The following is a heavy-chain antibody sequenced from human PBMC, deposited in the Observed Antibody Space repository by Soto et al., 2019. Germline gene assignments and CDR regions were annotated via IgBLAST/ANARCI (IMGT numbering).Heavy chain of an antibody. CDR3: AKFYGSGNYRDY. V-gene: IGHV3-7*02. Sequence: EVQLVESGGGLVQAGGSLRLSCTASGFTFSNSWMTWVRQAPGKGLEWVANINQDGSEKYYVDSVKGRFTISRDNAKNSLYLQMNRPRAEDTAVYYCAKFYGSGNYRDYWGQGTLVTVSS. J-gene: IGHJ4*02. CDR1: GFTFSNSW. CDR2: INQDGSEK. D-gene: IGHD3-10*01.